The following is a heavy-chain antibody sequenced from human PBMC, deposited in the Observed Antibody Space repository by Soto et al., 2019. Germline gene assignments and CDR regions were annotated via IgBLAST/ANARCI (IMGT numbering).Heavy chain of an antibody. J-gene: IGHJ4*02. CDR2: ISSSSSYI. V-gene: IGHV3-21*01. D-gene: IGHD5-18*01. Sequence: EVQLVESGGGLVKPGGSLRLSCAASGFTFSSYSMNWVRQAPGKGLEWVSSISSSSSYIYYADSVKGRFTISRDNAKNSLYLQMNRLRAEDTAVYYCARYYNYDYSFGYWGQGTLVTVSS. CDR3: ARYYNYDYSFGY. CDR1: GFTFSSYS.